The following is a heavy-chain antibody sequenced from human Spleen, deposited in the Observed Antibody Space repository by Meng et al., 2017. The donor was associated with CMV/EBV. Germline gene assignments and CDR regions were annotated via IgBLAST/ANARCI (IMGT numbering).Heavy chain of an antibody. V-gene: IGHV1-8*01. J-gene: IGHJ4*02. D-gene: IGHD3-3*01. CDR2: MNPTSGNT. CDR1: GHILTRYA. Sequence: ASVKVSCKASGHILTRYAMNWVRQAPGQGLEWMGWMNPTSGNTGYAQKFLGRVTMTRATSISTAYMELNSLKSEDTAVYYCARVVKDFWGDYYTAFDYWGQGTLVTVSS. CDR3: ARVVKDFWGDYYTAFDY.